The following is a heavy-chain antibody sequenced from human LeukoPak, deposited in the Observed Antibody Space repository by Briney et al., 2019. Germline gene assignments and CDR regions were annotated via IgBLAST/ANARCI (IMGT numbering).Heavy chain of an antibody. CDR2: ISGSGTYT. CDR3: ARVVAGHDAFDI. V-gene: IGHV3-23*01. CDR1: GFTFSNYA. Sequence: PGGSLRLSCAASGFTFSNYAMSWVRQAPGKGLEWVSAISGSGTYTYYADSVKGRFTISRDNSRNTLHLQMNSLRAEDTAVYYCARVVAGHDAFDIWGQGTMVTVSS. D-gene: IGHD2-15*01. J-gene: IGHJ3*02.